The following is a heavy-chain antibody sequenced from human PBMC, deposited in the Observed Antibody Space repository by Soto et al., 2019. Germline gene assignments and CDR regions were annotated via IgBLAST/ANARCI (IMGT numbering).Heavy chain of an antibody. D-gene: IGHD6-19*01. CDR2: ISAYNGNT. CDR1: GYTFTSYG. V-gene: IGHV1-18*01. Sequence: ASVKVSCKASGYTFTSYGISWVRQAPGQGLEWMGWISAYNGNTNYAQKLQGRVTMTTDTSTSTAYMELRSLRSDDTAVYYCARASPGIAVAGSIYWGQGILVTVSS. CDR3: ARASPGIAVAGSIY. J-gene: IGHJ4*02.